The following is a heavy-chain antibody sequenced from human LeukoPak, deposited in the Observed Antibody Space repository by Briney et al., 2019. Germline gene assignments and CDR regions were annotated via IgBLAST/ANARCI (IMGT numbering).Heavy chain of an antibody. Sequence: GSLRLSCAASGFTVSSNYMSWVRQAPGKGLEWVSAISGSGGSTYYADSVKGRFTISRDNSKNMLYLQMNSLRAEDTAVYYCAKARRYSSSWYWNHRGGFDYWGQGTLVTVSS. CDR1: GFTVSSNY. CDR3: AKARRYSSSWYWNHRGGFDY. CDR2: ISGSGGST. D-gene: IGHD6-13*01. J-gene: IGHJ4*02. V-gene: IGHV3-23*01.